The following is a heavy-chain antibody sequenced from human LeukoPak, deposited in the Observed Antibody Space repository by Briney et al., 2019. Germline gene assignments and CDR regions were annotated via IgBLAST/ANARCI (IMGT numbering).Heavy chain of an antibody. CDR3: ARRTYYDILTGYKYWYFDL. D-gene: IGHD3-9*01. J-gene: IGHJ2*01. Sequence: SETLSLTCTVSGASISTYYWTWIRRPPGKGLEWIGYINYSGSSDYNPSLKSRVTISVATYKNQFSLKLNSVTAADTAVYYCARRTYYDILTGYKYWYFDLWGRGTLVTVSS. CDR1: GASISTYY. V-gene: IGHV4-59*01. CDR2: INYSGSS.